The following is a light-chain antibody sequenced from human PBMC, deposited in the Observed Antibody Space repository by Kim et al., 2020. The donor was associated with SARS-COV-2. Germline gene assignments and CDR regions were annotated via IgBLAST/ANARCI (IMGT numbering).Light chain of an antibody. CDR3: AAWDASLNGL. Sequence: PGQRVTISCSGGSSNIGSNTVNWYQQFPGTAPKLLIYSNNRRPSGVPDRFSGSKSGTSASLAISGLQSEDEAVYYCAAWDASLNGLFGGGTQLTVL. V-gene: IGLV1-44*01. CDR1: SSNIGSNT. CDR2: SNN. J-gene: IGLJ3*02.